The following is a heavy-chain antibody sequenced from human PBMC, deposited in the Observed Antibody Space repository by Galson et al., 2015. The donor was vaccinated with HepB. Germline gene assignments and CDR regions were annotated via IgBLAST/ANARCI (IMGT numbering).Heavy chain of an antibody. CDR1: GGSISSYY. V-gene: IGHV4-59*01. J-gene: IGHJ4*02. CDR2: IYYSGST. CDR3: AGSHWSGYFDY. D-gene: IGHD2-8*02. Sequence: ETLSLTCTVSGGSISSYYWSWIRQPPGKGLEWIGYIYYSGSTNYNPSLKSRVTISVDTSKNQFSLKLSSVTAADTAVYYCAGSHWSGYFDYWGQGTLVTVSS.